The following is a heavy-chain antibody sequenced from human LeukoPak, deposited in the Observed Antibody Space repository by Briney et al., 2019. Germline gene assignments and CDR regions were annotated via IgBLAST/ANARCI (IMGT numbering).Heavy chain of an antibody. Sequence: GSLRLSCAASGFTFSNAWMSWVRQAPGKGLEWVSRIKSKTDGGTTHYAAPVKGRFTISRDNAKNSLYLQMNSLRAEDTAVYYCAREAASGAFDIWGQGTMVTVSS. CDR3: AREAASGAFDI. J-gene: IGHJ3*02. D-gene: IGHD2-15*01. CDR2: IKSKTDGGTT. V-gene: IGHV3-15*01. CDR1: GFTFSNAW.